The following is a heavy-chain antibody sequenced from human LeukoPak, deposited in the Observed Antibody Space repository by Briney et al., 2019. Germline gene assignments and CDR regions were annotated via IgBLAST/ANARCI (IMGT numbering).Heavy chain of an antibody. D-gene: IGHD3-9*01. V-gene: IGHV1-2*02. J-gene: IGHJ4*02. CDR2: INPNSGGT. Sequence: GASVKVSCKASGYTFTGYYMHWVRQAPGQGLEWMGWINPNSGGTNYAQKLQGRVTMTTDTSTSTAYMELRSLRSDDTAVYYCARIVDPYYDILTGYYSPGYFDYWGQGTLVTVSS. CDR1: GYTFTGYY. CDR3: ARIVDPYYDILTGYYSPGYFDY.